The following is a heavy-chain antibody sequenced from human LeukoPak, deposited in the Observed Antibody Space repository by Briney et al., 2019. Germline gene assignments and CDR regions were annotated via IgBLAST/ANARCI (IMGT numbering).Heavy chain of an antibody. V-gene: IGHV4-34*01. CDR3: ARGTHDYGDNNWFDP. J-gene: IGHJ5*02. CDR2: IYHSGST. D-gene: IGHD4-17*01. Sequence: PSETLSLTCAVYGGSFSGYYWSWIRQPPGQGLEWIGSIYHSGSTYYNPSLKSRVTISVDTSKNQFSLKLSSVTAADTAVYYCARGTHDYGDNNWFDPWGQGTLVTVSS. CDR1: GGSFSGYY.